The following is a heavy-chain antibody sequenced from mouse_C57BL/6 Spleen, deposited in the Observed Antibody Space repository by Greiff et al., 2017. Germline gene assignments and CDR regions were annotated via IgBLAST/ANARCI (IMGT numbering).Heavy chain of an antibody. CDR1: GYTFTSYW. V-gene: IGHV1-7*01. CDR3: ARWDFYEAMDY. D-gene: IGHD4-1*01. J-gene: IGHJ4*01. CDR2: INPSSGYT. Sequence: QVQLQQSGAELAKPGASVKLSCKASGYTFTSYWMHWVKQRPGQGLEWIGYINPSSGYTKYNQKFKDKATLTADKTSSTAYMQLSSLTYADSAVCYCARWDFYEAMDYWGQGTSVTVSS.